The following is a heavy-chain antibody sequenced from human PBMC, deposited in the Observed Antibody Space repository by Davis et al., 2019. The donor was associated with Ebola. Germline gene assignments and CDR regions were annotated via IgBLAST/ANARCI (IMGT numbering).Heavy chain of an antibody. D-gene: IGHD3-9*01. CDR2: ISYDGRIK. V-gene: IGHV3-30*04. Sequence: PGGSLRLSCAASGFIFSSYAMHWVRQAPGKGLEWVAVISYDGRIKYHEDSMKGRFTISRDNSNNTLYLQMDGLRAEDTAVYYCARDPHYDLLTGDDNYYGMNVWGQGTTVTVSS. CDR3: ARDPHYDLLTGDDNYYGMNV. J-gene: IGHJ6*02. CDR1: GFIFSSYA.